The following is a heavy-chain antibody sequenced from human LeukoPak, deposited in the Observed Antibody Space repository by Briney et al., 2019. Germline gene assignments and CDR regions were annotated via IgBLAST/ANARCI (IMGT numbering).Heavy chain of an antibody. CDR2: IYYSGST. Sequence: PSETLSLTCTVSGGSISSGDYYWSWIRQPPGKGLEWIGYIYYSGSTNYNPSLKSRVTISVDTSKNQFSLKLSSVTAADTAVYYCARGPGYGDYVVDYWAREPWSPSPQ. CDR3: ARGPGYGDYVVDY. J-gene: IGHJ4*02. V-gene: IGHV4-30-4*01. CDR1: GGSISSGDYY. D-gene: IGHD4-17*01.